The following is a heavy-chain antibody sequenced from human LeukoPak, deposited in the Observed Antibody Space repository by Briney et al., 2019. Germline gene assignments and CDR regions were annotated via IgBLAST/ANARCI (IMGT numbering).Heavy chain of an antibody. CDR3: ARQAVAGRWLDY. D-gene: IGHD6-19*01. J-gene: IGHJ4*02. CDR1: GYTFTNYW. CDR2: IYPGDSDT. Sequence: GESLKISCKASGYTFTNYWIGWVRQMPGKGLEWIGTIYPGDSDTRYSPSFQGQVTISADKSISTAYLQWSSLRASDTAMYYCARQAVAGRWLDYWGQGTLVTVSS. V-gene: IGHV5-51*01.